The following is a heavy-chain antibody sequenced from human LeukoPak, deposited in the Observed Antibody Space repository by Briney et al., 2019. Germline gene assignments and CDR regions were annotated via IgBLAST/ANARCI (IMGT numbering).Heavy chain of an antibody. D-gene: IGHD3-10*01. J-gene: IGHJ4*02. Sequence: GGSLRLSCSASGFTFSSYAMHWVRQAPGKGLEYVSAISSNGGSTYYADSVKGRFTISRDNSKNTLYLQMNSLRAEDTAVYYCARDAYGSGSYFHHVDYWGQGTLVTVSS. CDR1: GFTFSSYA. CDR2: ISSNGGST. V-gene: IGHV3-64*04. CDR3: ARDAYGSGSYFHHVDY.